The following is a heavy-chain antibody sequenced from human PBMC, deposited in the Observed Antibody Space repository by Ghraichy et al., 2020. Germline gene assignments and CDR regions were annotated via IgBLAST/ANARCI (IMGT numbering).Heavy chain of an antibody. D-gene: IGHD6-13*01. Sequence: GGSLRLSCAASGFTFSSYSMNWVRQAPGKGLEWVSSISSSSSYIYYADSVKGRFTISRDNAKNSLYLQMNSLRAEDTAVYYCVMYSSSSGYYYYMDVWGKGTTVTVSS. V-gene: IGHV3-21*01. J-gene: IGHJ6*03. CDR1: GFTFSSYS. CDR3: VMYSSSSGYYYYMDV. CDR2: ISSSSSYI.